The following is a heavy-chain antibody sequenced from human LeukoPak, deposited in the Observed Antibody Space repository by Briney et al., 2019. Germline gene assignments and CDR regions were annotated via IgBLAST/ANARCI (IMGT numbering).Heavy chain of an antibody. D-gene: IGHD6-13*01. CDR3: AKGPGLGAGKRYLDL. CDR1: GFMFNDYA. V-gene: IGHV3-9*01. CDR2: ISWNSGNM. J-gene: IGHJ2*01. Sequence: GGSLRPSCAPSGFMFNDYALHWVRQAPGKGLEWVSSISWNSGNMYYVDSVKGRFTISRDNAKNSLSLQMNSLKPEDTALYYCAKGPGLGAGKRYLDLWGRGTLVIVSS.